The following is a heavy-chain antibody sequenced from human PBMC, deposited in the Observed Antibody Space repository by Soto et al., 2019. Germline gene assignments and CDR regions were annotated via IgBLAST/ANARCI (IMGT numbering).Heavy chain of an antibody. Sequence: SETLSLTCAVYGGSFSGYYWSWIRQPPGKGLEWIGEINHSGSTNYNPSLKSRVTISVDTSKNQFSLKLSSVTAADTAVYYCARGGVKTEGGYNWFDPWGQGTLVTVSS. CDR3: ARGGVKTEGGYNWFDP. V-gene: IGHV4-34*01. J-gene: IGHJ5*02. CDR1: GGSFSGYY. CDR2: INHSGST. D-gene: IGHD1-26*01.